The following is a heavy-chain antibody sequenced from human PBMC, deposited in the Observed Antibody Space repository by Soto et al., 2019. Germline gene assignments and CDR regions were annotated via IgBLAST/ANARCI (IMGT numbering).Heavy chain of an antibody. CDR2: IYYSGST. D-gene: IGHD4-17*01. Sequence: ASETLSLTCTVSGGSISSGDYYWSWIRQPPGKGLEWIGYIYYSGSTYYNPSLKSRVTISVDTSKNQFSLKLSSVTAADTAVYYCARAVPGDYYYYYYGMDVWGQGTTVTVSS. CDR1: GGSISSGDYY. J-gene: IGHJ6*02. V-gene: IGHV4-30-4*01. CDR3: ARAVPGDYYYYYYGMDV.